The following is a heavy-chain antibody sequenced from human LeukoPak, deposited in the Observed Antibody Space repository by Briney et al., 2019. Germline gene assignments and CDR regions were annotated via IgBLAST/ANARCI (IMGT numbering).Heavy chain of an antibody. J-gene: IGHJ5*02. Sequence: GGSLRLSCAASEFTFSSYNMNWVRQAPGKGLEWVSYISSSSSTMYYADSVKGRFTISRDNAKNSLYLQMNSPRDEDTAVYYCARDNYGDYGNWFDPWGQGTLVTVSS. CDR1: EFTFSSYN. D-gene: IGHD4-17*01. V-gene: IGHV3-48*02. CDR3: ARDNYGDYGNWFDP. CDR2: ISSSSSTM.